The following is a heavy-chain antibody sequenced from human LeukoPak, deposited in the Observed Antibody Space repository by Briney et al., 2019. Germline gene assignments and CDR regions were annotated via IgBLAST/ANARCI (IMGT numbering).Heavy chain of an antibody. V-gene: IGHV4-4*02. CDR1: GFTFSSYG. CDR3: ARARGRTLEYSGSYGLAFDI. D-gene: IGHD1-26*01. Sequence: GSLRLSCAASGFTFSSYGMSWVRQPPGKGLEWIGEIDHSGGTNYNPSLRSRVTISVDKSKNQFSLKLSSVTAADTAVYYCARARGRTLEYSGSYGLAFDIWGQGTMVTVSS. CDR2: IDHSGGT. J-gene: IGHJ3*02.